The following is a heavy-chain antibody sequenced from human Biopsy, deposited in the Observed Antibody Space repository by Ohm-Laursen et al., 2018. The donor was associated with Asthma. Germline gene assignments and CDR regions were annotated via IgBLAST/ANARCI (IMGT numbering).Heavy chain of an antibody. J-gene: IGHJ6*02. Sequence: ASVKVSCKTSGYTFNSDGITWVRQAPGQGLEWMGWISVYSGNTKVAQKLQDRVTMITDTSTSTAYMELRSLRSDDTAVYFCARAVDYSHYYGIDVWGQGTTVTVS. CDR3: ARAVDYSHYYGIDV. V-gene: IGHV1-18*01. D-gene: IGHD3-10*01. CDR2: ISVYSGNT. CDR1: GYTFNSDG.